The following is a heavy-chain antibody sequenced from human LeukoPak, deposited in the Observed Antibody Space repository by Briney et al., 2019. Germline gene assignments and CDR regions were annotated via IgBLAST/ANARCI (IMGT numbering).Heavy chain of an antibody. J-gene: IGHJ4*02. Sequence: HPGGSLRLSCAASGFTFSSYWMSWVRQAPGKGLEWVSGISSNVGSTYYADSVKGRFTISRDNSKNTLYLQMNSLRVEDTAVYYCAKKTIVNDWGQGTLVTVSS. CDR2: ISSNVGST. V-gene: IGHV3-23*01. D-gene: IGHD3-22*01. CDR1: GFTFSSYW. CDR3: AKKTIVND.